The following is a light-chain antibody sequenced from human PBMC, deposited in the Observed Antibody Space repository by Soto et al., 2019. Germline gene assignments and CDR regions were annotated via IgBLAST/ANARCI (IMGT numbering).Light chain of an antibody. V-gene: IGKV1-5*03. CDR3: QHYNSYSEA. J-gene: IGKJ1*01. Sequence: DIQMTQARSTLSRSLLYIFTITFRASQTISSWLAWYQQKPGKAPKLLIYKASTLKSGVPSRFSGSGSGTEFTLTISSLQPDDFATYYCQHYNSYSEAFGQGTKVDIK. CDR2: KAS. CDR1: QTISSW.